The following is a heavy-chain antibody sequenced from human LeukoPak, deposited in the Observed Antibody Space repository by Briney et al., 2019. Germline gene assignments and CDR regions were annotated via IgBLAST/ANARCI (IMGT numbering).Heavy chain of an antibody. J-gene: IGHJ6*03. CDR2: ISYDGSDQ. CDR1: GFSFREYA. CDR3: AKERRGFYMDV. V-gene: IGHV3-30*02. Sequence: GGSLRLSCAASGFSFREYAMHWARQAPGKGLEWVALISYDGSDQYYADSVRGRFTISKDKSRSTLFLQMNSLRTEDTAVYFCAKERRGFYMDVWGSGTTVTVSS.